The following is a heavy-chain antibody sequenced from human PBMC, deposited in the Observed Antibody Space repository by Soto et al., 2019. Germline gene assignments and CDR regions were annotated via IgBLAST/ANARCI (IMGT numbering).Heavy chain of an antibody. Sequence: QVQLVESGGGVVQPGRSVRLSCEASGFTFSSYLIHWVRQGPGQGLEWVAVIWYDGSNKYYADSVKGRFTISRDNSKNTLYLQMNRLRTEDTAVYYWSRPQGIIGYFPIDYWGQGTLVTGSS. J-gene: IGHJ4*02. D-gene: IGHD2-2*03. V-gene: IGHV3-33*01. CDR3: SRPQGIIGYFPIDY. CDR2: IWYDGSNK. CDR1: GFTFSSYL.